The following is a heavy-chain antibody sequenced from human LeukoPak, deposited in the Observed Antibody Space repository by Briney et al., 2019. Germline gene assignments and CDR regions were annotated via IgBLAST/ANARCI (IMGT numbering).Heavy chain of an antibody. Sequence: GESLKISCKGSGYSFTSYWIGWARQMPGKGLEWMGIIYPGDSDTRYSPSFQGQVTISADKSISTAYLQWSSLKASDTAMYYCARITMVRGVITGAFDIWGQGTMVTVSS. CDR2: IYPGDSDT. D-gene: IGHD3-10*01. CDR3: ARITMVRGVITGAFDI. CDR1: GYSFTSYW. V-gene: IGHV5-51*01. J-gene: IGHJ3*02.